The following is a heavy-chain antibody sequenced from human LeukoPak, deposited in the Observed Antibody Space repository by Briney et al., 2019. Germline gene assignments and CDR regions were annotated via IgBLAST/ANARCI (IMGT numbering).Heavy chain of an antibody. D-gene: IGHD1-26*01. CDR2: IKQDGSDK. Sequence: GGSLRLSCVASGFTFRRFWMSWVRQAPGKGLEWVANIKQDGSDKYYVDSVKGRFTISRDNAKNSVYLQMNSLRVEDTAVYYCMRAAYSGNYNDYNYYMDVWGKGTTVTVSS. J-gene: IGHJ6*03. CDR1: GFTFRRFW. V-gene: IGHV3-7*01. CDR3: MRAAYSGNYNDYNYYMDV.